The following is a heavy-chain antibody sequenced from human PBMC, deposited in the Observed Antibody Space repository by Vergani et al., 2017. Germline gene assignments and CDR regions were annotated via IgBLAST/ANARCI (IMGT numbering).Heavy chain of an antibody. Sequence: EVQLLESGGGLVQPGGSLRLSCAASGFTFSSYAMSWVRQAPGKGLEWVSVIYSGGSTYYADSVKGRFTISRDNSKNTLYLQMNSLRAEDTAVYYCARDSMLSDAFDIWGQGTMVTVSS. CDR2: IYSGGST. D-gene: IGHD2-8*01. J-gene: IGHJ3*02. CDR1: GFTFSSYA. V-gene: IGHV3-66*01. CDR3: ARDSMLSDAFDI.